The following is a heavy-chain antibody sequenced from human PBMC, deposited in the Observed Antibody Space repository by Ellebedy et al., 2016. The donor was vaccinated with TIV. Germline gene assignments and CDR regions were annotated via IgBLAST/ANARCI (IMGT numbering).Heavy chain of an antibody. D-gene: IGHD6-13*01. CDR1: GGSIINYC. CDR2: VYYSWST. CDR3: ARMTYSSNWYEGWFDP. V-gene: IGHV4-59*01. J-gene: IGHJ5*02. Sequence: MPSETLSLTCTVSGGSIINYCWSWIRQPPGRGLEWIGYVYYSWSTNYNPSLKSRVTISVDTSMNQFSLKLSSVTAADTAVYYCARMTYSSNWYEGWFDPWGQGTLVTVSS.